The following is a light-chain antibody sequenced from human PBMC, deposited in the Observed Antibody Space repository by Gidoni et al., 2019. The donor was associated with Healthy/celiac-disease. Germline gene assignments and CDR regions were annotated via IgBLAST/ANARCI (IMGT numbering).Light chain of an antibody. J-gene: IGKJ5*01. CDR1: QDISIY. CDR2: DAS. CDR3: QQYDNLPPH. V-gene: IGKV1-33*01. Sequence: DIQMTQSPSSLSASVGDRVTITCQASQDISIYLNWYQQKPGKAPKLLIYDASNLETGVPSRFSGSGSGTDFTFTISSLQPEDIATYYCQQYDNLPPHFGQGTRLEIK.